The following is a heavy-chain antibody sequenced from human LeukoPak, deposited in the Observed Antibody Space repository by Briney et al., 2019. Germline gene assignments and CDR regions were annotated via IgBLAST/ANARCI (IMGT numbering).Heavy chain of an antibody. Sequence: PSETLSLTCTVSGGSISSYYWSWIRQPPGKGLEWIGYIYYSGSTNYNPSLKSRVTMSVDTSKNQFSLKLSSVTAADTAVYYCARIPPSTGYFDYWGQGTLVTVSS. CDR1: GGSISSYY. CDR3: ARIPPSTGYFDY. V-gene: IGHV4-59*12. J-gene: IGHJ4*02. CDR2: IYYSGST.